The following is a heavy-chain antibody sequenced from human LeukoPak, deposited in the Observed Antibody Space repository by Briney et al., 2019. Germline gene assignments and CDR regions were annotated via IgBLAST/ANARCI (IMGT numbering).Heavy chain of an antibody. CDR1: GYTSTGYY. Sequence: ASVKVSCKASGYTSTGYYMHWVRQAPGQGLEWMGWINPNSGGTNYAQKFQGRVTMTRDTSISTAYMELSRLRSDDTAVYYCARDVVVVPAAIYYGMDVWGQGTTVTVSS. CDR3: ARDVVVVPAAIYYGMDV. D-gene: IGHD2-2*01. V-gene: IGHV1-2*02. CDR2: INPNSGGT. J-gene: IGHJ6*02.